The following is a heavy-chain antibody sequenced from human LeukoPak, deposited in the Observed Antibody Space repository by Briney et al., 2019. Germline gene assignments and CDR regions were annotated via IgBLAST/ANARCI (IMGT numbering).Heavy chain of an antibody. CDR3: AHKFAGSYAFDI. J-gene: IGHJ3*02. V-gene: IGHV4-4*07. Sequence: PSETLSLTCTVSGGFISSYYWSWIRQPAGKGLEWIGRIYTSGSTNYNSSLKSRVTMSVDTSKNQFSLKLGSVTAVDTAVYYCAHKFAGSYAFDIWGQGTMVTVSS. CDR1: GGFISSYY. CDR2: IYTSGST.